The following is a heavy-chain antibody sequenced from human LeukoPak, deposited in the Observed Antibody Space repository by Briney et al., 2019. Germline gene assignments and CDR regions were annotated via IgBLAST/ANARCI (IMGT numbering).Heavy chain of an antibody. CDR2: MNPNSGNT. J-gene: IGHJ6*02. CDR1: GYTFISYG. CDR3: ARGGYSYQYYYGMDV. V-gene: IGHV1-8*01. Sequence: GASVKVSCKASGYTFISYGINWVRQATGQGLEWMGWMNPNSGNTGYAQKFQGRVTMTRNTSISTAYMEPSSLRSEDTAVYYCARGGYSYQYYYGMDVWGQGTTVTVSS. D-gene: IGHD5-18*01.